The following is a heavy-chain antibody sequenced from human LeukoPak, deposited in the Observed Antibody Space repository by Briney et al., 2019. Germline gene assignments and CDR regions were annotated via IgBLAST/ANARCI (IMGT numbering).Heavy chain of an antibody. J-gene: IGHJ4*02. D-gene: IGHD3-22*01. V-gene: IGHV1-69*05. CDR3: ASYDSSGYYPHYDY. CDR1: GGTFSSYA. CDR2: IIPIFGTA. Sequence: SVKVSCKASGGTFSSYAISWVRQAPGQGLEWMGGIIPIFGTANYAQKFQGRVTITTDESTSTAYMELSSLRSEDTAVYYCASYDSSGYYPHYDYWGQGTLVTVSS.